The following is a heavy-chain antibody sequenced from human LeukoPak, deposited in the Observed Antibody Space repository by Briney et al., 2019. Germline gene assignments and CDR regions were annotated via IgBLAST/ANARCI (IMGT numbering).Heavy chain of an antibody. CDR3: ARTGYCSGGSCYPAYGMDV. V-gene: IGHV3-30*04. CDR1: GFSFSSYA. J-gene: IGHJ6*02. Sequence: GRSLRLSCAASGFSFSSYAMHWVRQAPGKGLEWVGVISYDGSNKYYADPVKGRFTISRDNSKNTLYLQMNSLRAEDTAVYYCARTGYCSGGSCYPAYGMDVWGQGTTVTVSS. D-gene: IGHD2-15*01. CDR2: ISYDGSNK.